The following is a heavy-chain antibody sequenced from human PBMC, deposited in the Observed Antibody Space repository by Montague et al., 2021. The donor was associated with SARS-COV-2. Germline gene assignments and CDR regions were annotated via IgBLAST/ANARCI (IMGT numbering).Heavy chain of an antibody. V-gene: IGHV4-39*02. CDR3: ASHTDNAGRTLDV. CDR2: SLYGDTT. CDR1: GGSISNKDYY. Sequence: SETLSLTCTVSGGSISNKDYYWGWIRQSPGKGLEWIVSSLYGDTTFYNPSLHSRLTISADTAKNHFSLKLSSVTAADTAVYYCASHTDNAGRTLDVWGQGTLAIVSS. D-gene: IGHD1-1*01. J-gene: IGHJ4*02.